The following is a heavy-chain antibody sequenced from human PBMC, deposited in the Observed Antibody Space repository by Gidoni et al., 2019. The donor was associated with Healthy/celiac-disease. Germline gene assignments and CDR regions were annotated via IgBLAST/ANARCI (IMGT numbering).Heavy chain of an antibody. Sequence: EVQLVESGGGLVQPGGSLRLSCAASGFTVSSNYMSWVRQAPGKGLEWVSVSYSGGSTYYADSVKGRFTISRDNSKNTLYLQMNSLRAEDTAVYYCAREPQTTPFYYYGMDVWGQGTTVTVSS. CDR2: SYSGGST. V-gene: IGHV3-66*01. CDR1: GFTVSSNY. D-gene: IGHD4-17*01. J-gene: IGHJ6*02. CDR3: AREPQTTPFYYYGMDV.